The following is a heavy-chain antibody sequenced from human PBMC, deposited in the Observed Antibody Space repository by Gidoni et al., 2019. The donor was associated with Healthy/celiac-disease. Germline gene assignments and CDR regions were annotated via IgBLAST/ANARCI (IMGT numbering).Heavy chain of an antibody. V-gene: IGHV4-39*07. CDR3: ARGTPSNYDYVWGSYRPNNDLDY. CDR2: IYYSGST. J-gene: IGHJ4*02. D-gene: IGHD3-16*02. CDR1: GGSISSSSYY. Sequence: QLQLQESGPGLVKPSETLSLTCTVSGGSISSSSYYWGWIRQPPGKGLEWIGSIYYSGSTYYNPSLKSRVTISVDTSKNQFSLKLSSVTAADTAVYYCARGTPSNYDYVWGSYRPNNDLDYWGQGTLVTVSS.